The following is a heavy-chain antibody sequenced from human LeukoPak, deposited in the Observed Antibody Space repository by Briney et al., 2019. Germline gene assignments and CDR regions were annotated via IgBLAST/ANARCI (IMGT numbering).Heavy chain of an antibody. CDR2: ISAYNGNT. CDR3: ARCTYYYDSSGYYMYPPFDY. V-gene: IGHV1-18*01. D-gene: IGHD3-22*01. CDR1: GYTFTSYG. J-gene: IGHJ4*02. Sequence: GASVKVSCKASGYTFTSYGISWVRQAPGQGLERMGWISAYNGNTNYAQKFQGRVTMTTDTSTSTAYMELRSLRSDDTAVYYCARCTYYYDSSGYYMYPPFDYWGQGTLVTVSS.